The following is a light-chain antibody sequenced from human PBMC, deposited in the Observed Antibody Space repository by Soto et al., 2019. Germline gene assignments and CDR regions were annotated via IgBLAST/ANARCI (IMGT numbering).Light chain of an antibody. CDR3: QQYGSSYPWT. Sequence: EIVLTQSPGTLSLSPGERATLSCRASQSVSSNCLAWYQQKPGQAPRLLIYGASSRATGIPDRFSGSGSGTDFTLTIRRLEPEDLAVYYCQQYGSSYPWTFGQGTKVDIK. CDR2: GAS. V-gene: IGKV3-20*01. CDR1: QSVSSNC. J-gene: IGKJ1*01.